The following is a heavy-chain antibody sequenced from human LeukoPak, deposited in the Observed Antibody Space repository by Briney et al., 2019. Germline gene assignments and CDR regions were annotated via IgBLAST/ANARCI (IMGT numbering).Heavy chain of an antibody. V-gene: IGHV4-39*01. D-gene: IGHD3-10*01. CDR3: ARRHLVRGVIITPKVMLDY. J-gene: IGHJ4*02. CDR2: IYYSGST. CDR1: GGSISSSSYY. Sequence: SETLSLTCTVSGGSISSSSYYWGWIRQPPGKGLEWIGNIYYSGSTYYNPSFKSRVTISVDTSKNQFSLKLSSVTAADTAVYYCARRHLVRGVIITPKVMLDYWGQGTLVTVSS.